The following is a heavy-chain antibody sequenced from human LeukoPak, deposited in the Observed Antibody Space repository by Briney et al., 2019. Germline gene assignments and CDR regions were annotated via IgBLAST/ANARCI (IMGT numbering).Heavy chain of an antibody. J-gene: IGHJ3*01. Sequence: GGSLRLSCAVSGFTFFNYGMHWVRQAPGKGLEWVAFIRYDGTNKYYADSVKGRFTISRDNSKNTLYLQMNSLRVEDSAMYYCVKRLTLGDLSIKGAFALWGQGTLVTVAS. CDR1: GFTFFNYG. V-gene: IGHV3-30*02. D-gene: IGHD3-16*02. CDR2: IRYDGTNK. CDR3: VKRLTLGDLSIKGAFAL.